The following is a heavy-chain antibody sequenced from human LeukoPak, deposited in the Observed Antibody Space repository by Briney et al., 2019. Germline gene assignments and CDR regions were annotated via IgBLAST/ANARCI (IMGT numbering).Heavy chain of an antibody. V-gene: IGHV3-23*01. D-gene: IGHD3-22*01. CDR3: AKDYYYDSSGYYYGDAFDI. CDR2: ISGSGGTT. Sequence: GGSLRLSCAASGFTFSAYAMAWVRQAPGKGLEWVSTISGSGGTTYSADSVKGRFTISRDNSKDILYLQVNSLRAGDTAVYYCAKDYYYDSSGYYYGDAFDIWGQGTMVTVSS. CDR1: GFTFSAYA. J-gene: IGHJ3*02.